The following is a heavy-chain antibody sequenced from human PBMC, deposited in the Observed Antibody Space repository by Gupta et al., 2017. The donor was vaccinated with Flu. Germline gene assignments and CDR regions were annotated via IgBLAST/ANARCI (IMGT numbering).Heavy chain of an antibody. V-gene: IGHV3-74*01. J-gene: IGHJ4*02. CDR2: MDTEGRST. CDR3: ARQAFFDF. CDR1: GFTFSSYW. Sequence: SGFTFSSYWMHWVRQAPGKGMVWVSRMDTEGRSTSYADSVKGRVTISRENAKNTMYLKMNSLRAEDTAVDYGARQAFFDFWGQGTMVTVYS.